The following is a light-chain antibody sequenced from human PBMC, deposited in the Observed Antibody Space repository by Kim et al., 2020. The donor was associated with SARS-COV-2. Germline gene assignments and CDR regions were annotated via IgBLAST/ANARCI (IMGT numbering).Light chain of an antibody. V-gene: IGKV1-39*01. J-gene: IGKJ3*01. Sequence: GDRVTITCRASRSLSGYLNWYQKKSGQAPRLLIHGASNLQNEVPSRFSGGESGTEFTLTITSLQPEDFATYYCQQSYSSPFTFGPGTKVDIK. CDR1: RSLSGY. CDR2: GAS. CDR3: QQSYSSPFT.